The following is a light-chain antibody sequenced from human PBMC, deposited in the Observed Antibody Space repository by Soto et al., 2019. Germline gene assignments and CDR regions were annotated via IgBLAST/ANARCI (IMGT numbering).Light chain of an antibody. CDR2: KAS. CDR1: QSISSW. CDR3: QQYNDNWT. V-gene: IGKV1-5*03. J-gene: IGKJ1*01. Sequence: DIQMTQSPSTLSASVGDRVTITCRASQSISSWLAWYQQKPGKAPKLLIYKASTLQSWVPSRFSGSGSGTEFALAISSLQPDDSATDYCQQYNDNWTFGQGTQVEIK.